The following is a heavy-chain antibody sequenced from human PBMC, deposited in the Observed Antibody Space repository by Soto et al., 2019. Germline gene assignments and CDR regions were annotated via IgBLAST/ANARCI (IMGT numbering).Heavy chain of an antibody. Sequence: PGGSLRLSCAGSGFTFSDYSIHWVRQAPGKGLEWVAFIFYDGTNKYYADSVKGRFTISRDNSKNTLYLQMNSLRAEDTAVYYCARYYDYSGGTSGGMDVWGQGTTVTVSS. CDR1: GFTFSDYS. CDR2: IFYDGTNK. D-gene: IGHD3-22*01. V-gene: IGHV3-30*14. J-gene: IGHJ6*02. CDR3: ARYYDYSGGTSGGMDV.